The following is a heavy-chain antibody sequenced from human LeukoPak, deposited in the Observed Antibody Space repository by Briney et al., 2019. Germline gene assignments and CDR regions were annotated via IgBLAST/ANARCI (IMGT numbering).Heavy chain of an antibody. D-gene: IGHD2-21*02. CDR3: ARGGDWLFDY. Sequence: GSLRLSCAASGFTFSSYSMNWVRQAPGKGLEWIGEIHHGGTTAFKPSLKSRVTISVDKSKNQFSLELNSVTAADTAVYYCARGGDWLFDYWGQGILVTVSS. CDR1: GFTFSSYSM. J-gene: IGHJ4*02. CDR2: IHHGGTT. V-gene: IGHV4-4*02.